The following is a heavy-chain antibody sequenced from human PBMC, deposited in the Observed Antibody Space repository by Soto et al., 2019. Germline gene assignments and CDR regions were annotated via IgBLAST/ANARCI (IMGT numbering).Heavy chain of an antibody. CDR3: ARDKITGSFDY. Sequence: QVQLQQWGAGLLKPSETLSLTCAVYGGSFSGYYWTWIRQPPGPGLEWIGEINHSGSANYNPSLNSRATISVDTSKNPFSLQLTSVTAAYTAVYYCARDKITGSFDYWGQGTLVTVSS. CDR2: INHSGSA. V-gene: IGHV4-34*01. D-gene: IGHD2-8*02. CDR1: GGSFSGYY. J-gene: IGHJ4*02.